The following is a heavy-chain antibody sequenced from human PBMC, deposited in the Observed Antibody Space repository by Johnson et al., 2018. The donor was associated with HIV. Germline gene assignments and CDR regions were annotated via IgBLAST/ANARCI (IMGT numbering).Heavy chain of an antibody. J-gene: IGHJ3*02. CDR2: ISSSGSNI. Sequence: QVQLVESGGGLVKPGGSPRLSCAASGFTFSDHYMAWIRQAPGKGLEWVSYISSSGSNIYYADSVKGRFTVSRDNAKNSHYLQMNSLRTEDTALYYCAKGKGGTTSPIHDAFDIWGQGTMVTVSS. CDR3: AKGKGGTTSPIHDAFDI. D-gene: IGHD1-7*01. V-gene: IGHV3-11*01. CDR1: GFTFSDHY.